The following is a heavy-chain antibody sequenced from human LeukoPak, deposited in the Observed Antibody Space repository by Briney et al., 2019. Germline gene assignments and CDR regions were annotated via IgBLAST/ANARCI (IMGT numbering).Heavy chain of an antibody. CDR3: ARGWYYYYYMDV. V-gene: IGHV4-34*01. J-gene: IGHJ6*03. CDR2: INQSGST. Sequence: PSETLSLTCAVYGGSLSGYYWSWIRQPPGKGLEWIGEINQSGSTNYNPSLKSRVTISADTSKNQFSLKLSPVTAADTAVYYCARGWYYYYYMDVWGKGTTVTVSS. CDR1: GGSLSGYY.